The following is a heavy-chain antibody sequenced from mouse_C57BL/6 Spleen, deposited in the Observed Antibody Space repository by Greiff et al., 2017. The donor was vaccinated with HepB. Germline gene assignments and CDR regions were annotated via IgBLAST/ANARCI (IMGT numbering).Heavy chain of an antibody. J-gene: IGHJ2*01. Sequence: QVQLQQPGAELVKPGASVKLSCKASGYTFTSYWMHWVKQRPGQGLEWIGMIHPNSGSTNYNEKFKSKATLTVDKSSSTAYMQLSSLTSEDSAVYYCARGMGSGWYFDYWGQGTTLTVSS. V-gene: IGHV1-64*01. CDR3: ARGMGSGWYFDY. CDR1: GYTFTSYW. CDR2: IHPNSGST. D-gene: IGHD3-2*02.